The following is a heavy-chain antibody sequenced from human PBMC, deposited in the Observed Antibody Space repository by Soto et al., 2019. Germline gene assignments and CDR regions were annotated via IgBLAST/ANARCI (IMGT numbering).Heavy chain of an antibody. CDR1: GFTFSSYS. D-gene: IGHD3-16*02. CDR2: ISSSSSYI. V-gene: IGHV3-21*01. J-gene: IGHJ4*02. CDR3: AVIPATDTPTLDY. Sequence: EVQLVESGGGLVKPGGSLRLSCAASGFTFSSYSMNWVRQAPGKGLEWVSSISSSSSYIYYADSVKGRFTISRDNAKNSLYLQMNSLRAEDTAVYYCAVIPATDTPTLDYWGQGTLVTVSS.